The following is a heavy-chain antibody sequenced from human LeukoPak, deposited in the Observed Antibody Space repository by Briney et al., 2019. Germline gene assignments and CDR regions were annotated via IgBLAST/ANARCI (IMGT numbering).Heavy chain of an antibody. CDR3: ARDAAIYDTGAYYYLW. CDR1: GGTFSSYA. V-gene: IGHV1-69*13. D-gene: IGHD3-22*01. CDR2: IIPIFGTA. Sequence: SVKVSCKASGGTFSSYAISWVRQAPGQGLEWMGGIIPIFGTANYAQKFQGRVTITADESTSTAYMELNSLRSEDTAIYYCARDAAIYDTGAYYYLWWGQGTLVTVSP. J-gene: IGHJ4*02.